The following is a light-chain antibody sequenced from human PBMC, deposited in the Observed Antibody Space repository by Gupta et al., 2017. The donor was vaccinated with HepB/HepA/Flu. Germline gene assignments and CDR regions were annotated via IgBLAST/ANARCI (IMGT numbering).Light chain of an antibody. J-gene: IGLJ3*02. Sequence: QSALTQPASVSGSPGQSITISCTGTISDVGVYNYVSWYQQHPGKAPKLMIYDVNNRPSGVSHRFSGSKSGNTASLTISGLQPEDEGDYYGSSYTSSNSLVFGGGTKLTVL. CDR2: DVN. CDR3: SSYTSSNSLV. V-gene: IGLV2-14*03. CDR1: ISDVGVYNY.